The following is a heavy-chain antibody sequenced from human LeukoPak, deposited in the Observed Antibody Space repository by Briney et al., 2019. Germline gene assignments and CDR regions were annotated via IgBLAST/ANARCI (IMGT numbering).Heavy chain of an antibody. J-gene: IGHJ4*02. V-gene: IGHV3-11*01. D-gene: IGHD1-20*01. CDR3: ARAAYNWN. CDR1: GFTIRDYV. CDR2: IDPSGTAL. Sequence: GGSLRLSCAASGFTIRDYVMSWVRQAPGKGLEWVSYIDPSGTALYYADSVKGLFTVSRDNGKNSLSLQLRSLRAEDTALYYCARAAYNWNWGQGTLVTVSS.